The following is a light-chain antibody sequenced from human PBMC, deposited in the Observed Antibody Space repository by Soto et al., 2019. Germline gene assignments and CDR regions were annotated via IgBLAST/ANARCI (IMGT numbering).Light chain of an antibody. CDR3: QSFDSRNHVV. CDR1: SGSIASNY. J-gene: IGLJ2*01. Sequence: NFMLTQPHSVSESPGRTVTISCTRSSGSIASNYVQWYQQRPGSAPIIVIYEDNQRPSGVPDRFSGSIDSSSNSASLTISGLKTEDGADYYCQSFDSRNHVVFGGGTKVTVL. V-gene: IGLV6-57*04. CDR2: EDN.